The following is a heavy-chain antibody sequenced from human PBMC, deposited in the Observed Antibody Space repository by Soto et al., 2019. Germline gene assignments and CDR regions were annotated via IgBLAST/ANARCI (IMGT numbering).Heavy chain of an antibody. Sequence: QVQLVQSGAEVKKPGSSVKVSCKASGGTFSSYTISWVRQAPGQGLEWMGRIIPILGIANYAQKFQGRVTITADKSTSTAYMELSSLRSEDTAVYYCARDPGGAAAGGWFDPWGQGTLVTVSS. CDR1: GGTFSSYT. CDR3: ARDPGGAAAGGWFDP. V-gene: IGHV1-69*08. CDR2: IIPILGIA. D-gene: IGHD6-13*01. J-gene: IGHJ5*02.